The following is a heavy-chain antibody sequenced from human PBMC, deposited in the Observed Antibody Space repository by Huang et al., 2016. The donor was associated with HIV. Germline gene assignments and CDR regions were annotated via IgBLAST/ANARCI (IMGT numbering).Heavy chain of an antibody. V-gene: IGHV1-18*01. J-gene: IGHJ4*02. CDR1: GYTFRNYG. D-gene: IGHD4-17*01. Sequence: QVQLVQSGGEVKKPGASVRVTCKASGYTFRNYGITWVRQAPGQGLEWMGWNSPYSGDRNYAEKLQGRVTLTTDTSTSTAYMELRSLTSDDTAVYYCARENDQSDYIDNWGLGTLVTVSS. CDR3: ARENDQSDYIDN. CDR2: NSPYSGDR.